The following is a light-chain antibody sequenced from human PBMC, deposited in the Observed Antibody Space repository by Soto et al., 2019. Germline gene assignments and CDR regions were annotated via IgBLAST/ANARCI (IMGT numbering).Light chain of an antibody. CDR1: QSISSW. Sequence: DIQMTQSPSTLSASVGDRVTITCRASQSISSWLAWYQQKPGKAPKLLIYDASSLESGVPSRFSGSGSGTEFTLTISSLQPDHFATYYCQQSYSSPPTFGQGTKVDIK. CDR2: DAS. V-gene: IGKV1-5*01. J-gene: IGKJ1*01. CDR3: QQSYSSPPT.